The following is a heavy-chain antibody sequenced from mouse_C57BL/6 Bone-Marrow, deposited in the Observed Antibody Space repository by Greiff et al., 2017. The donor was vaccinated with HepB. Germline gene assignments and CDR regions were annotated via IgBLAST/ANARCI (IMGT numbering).Heavy chain of an antibody. CDR3: AREGDYITTVVATRSFAY. Sequence: QVQLQQPGAELVKPGASVKLSCKASGYTFTSYWMHWVKQRPGRGLEWIGRIDPNSGGTKYNEKFKSKATLTVDKPSSTAYMQLSSLTSEDSAVYYCAREGDYITTVVATRSFAYWGQGTLVTVSA. D-gene: IGHD1-1*01. V-gene: IGHV1-72*01. J-gene: IGHJ3*01. CDR2: IDPNSGGT. CDR1: GYTFTSYW.